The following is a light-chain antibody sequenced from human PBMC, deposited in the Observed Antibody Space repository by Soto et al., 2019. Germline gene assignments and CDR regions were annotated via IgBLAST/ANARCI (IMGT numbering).Light chain of an antibody. J-gene: IGKJ2*01. CDR2: DAS. CDR3: QQRSNWPSMDT. Sequence: EIVLTQSPATLSLSPGERATLSCRASQSVSSYLAWYQQKPGQAPRLLIYDASSRATGIPARFSGSGSGTDFTLTISSLEPEDFAVYYCQQRSNWPSMDTFGQGTKLEIK. V-gene: IGKV3-11*01. CDR1: QSVSSY.